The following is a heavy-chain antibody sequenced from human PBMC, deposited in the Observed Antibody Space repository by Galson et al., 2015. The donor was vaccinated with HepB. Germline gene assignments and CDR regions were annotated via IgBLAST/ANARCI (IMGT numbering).Heavy chain of an antibody. CDR1: GFTFSSYA. Sequence: SLRLSCAASGFTFSSYAMSWVRQAPGKGLEWVSAIRGSGGSTYYADSVKGRFTISRDSSKNTLYLQMNSLRAEDTAVYYCAKEGRNTVAVDYWGQGTLVTVSS. CDR2: IRGSGGST. V-gene: IGHV3-23*01. J-gene: IGHJ4*02. D-gene: IGHD6-19*01. CDR3: AKEGRNTVAVDY.